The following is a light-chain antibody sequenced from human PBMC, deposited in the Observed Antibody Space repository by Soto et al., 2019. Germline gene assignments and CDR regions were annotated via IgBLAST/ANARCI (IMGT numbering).Light chain of an antibody. CDR2: EVT. V-gene: IGLV2-14*01. J-gene: IGLJ1*01. Sequence: SVLTHPASVSGSPGQSITISCTGTSSDVGGYNYVSWYQQHPGKVPKLMIYEVTNRPSGVSNRFSGSKSVNTASLTISGLQAEDEADYYCSSYTSSRTYVFGTGTKVTVL. CDR1: SSDVGGYNY. CDR3: SSYTSSRTYV.